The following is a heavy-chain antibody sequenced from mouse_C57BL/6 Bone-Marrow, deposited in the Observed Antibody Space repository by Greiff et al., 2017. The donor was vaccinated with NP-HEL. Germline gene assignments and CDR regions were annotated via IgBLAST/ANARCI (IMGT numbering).Heavy chain of an antibody. D-gene: IGHD1-1*01. CDR3: ASPDYGSRRDY. CDR2: IDPAHGNT. J-gene: IGHJ2*01. V-gene: IGHV14-3*01. CDR1: GFNIKNTY. Sequence: DVQLQESVAELVRPGASVKLSCTASGFNIKNTYMHWVKQRPEQGLEWIGRIDPAHGNTKYAPKFQGKATITADSSSNTAYLQLSSLTSDDTAIYYCASPDYGSRRDYWGQGTTLTVSS.